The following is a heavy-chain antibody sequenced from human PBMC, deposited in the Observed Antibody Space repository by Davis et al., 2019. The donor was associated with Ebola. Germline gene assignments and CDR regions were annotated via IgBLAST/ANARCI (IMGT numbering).Heavy chain of an antibody. Sequence: PSETLSPTCVVPGGSVTSHKWWSWVRQPPGKGPEWIGEIHHSGLTNYNPTLKSRVTITLDESKNQFSLKLTSVIVADAAMYYCARLQGSCSGAVCHADNAYYGMDVWGQGTTVIVSS. V-gene: IGHV4-4*02. CDR2: IHHSGLT. J-gene: IGHJ6*02. CDR3: ARLQGSCSGAVCHADNAYYGMDV. CDR1: GGSVTSHKW. D-gene: IGHD2-15*01.